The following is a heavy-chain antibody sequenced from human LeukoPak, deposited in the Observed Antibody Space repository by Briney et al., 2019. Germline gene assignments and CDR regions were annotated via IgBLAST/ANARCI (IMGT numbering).Heavy chain of an antibody. J-gene: IGHJ4*02. D-gene: IGHD2-8*01. Sequence: VGSLRLSCAASGFPFSIYWMQWVRQPPAAGQVRVSRSSSYGTTTTYADSVKGRFTISRDNAKNTLYLEVRSLREEDTAVYFCARDADGPGSLIDYWGQGTLVTVSS. CDR2: SSSYGTTT. CDR1: GFPFSIYW. CDR3: ARDADGPGSLIDY. V-gene: IGHV3-74*01.